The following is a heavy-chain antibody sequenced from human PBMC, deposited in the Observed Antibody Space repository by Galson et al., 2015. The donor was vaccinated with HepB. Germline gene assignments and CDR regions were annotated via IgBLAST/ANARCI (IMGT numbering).Heavy chain of an antibody. CDR2: INHSGST. D-gene: IGHD5-12*01. Sequence: TLSLTCAVYGGSFSGYYWSWIRQPPGKGLEWIGEINHSGSTNYNPSLKSRVTISVDTSKNQFSLKLSSVTAADTAVYYCARLFSPHQRETKWLRRRADFDPWGQGTLVTVSS. J-gene: IGHJ5*02. V-gene: IGHV4-34*01. CDR1: GGSFSGYY. CDR3: ARLFSPHQRETKWLRRRADFDP.